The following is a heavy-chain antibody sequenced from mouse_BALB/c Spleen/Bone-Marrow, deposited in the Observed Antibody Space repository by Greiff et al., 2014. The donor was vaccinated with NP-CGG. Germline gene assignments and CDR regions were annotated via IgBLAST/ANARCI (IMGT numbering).Heavy chain of an antibody. CDR3: ALYDYDGLSWFAY. CDR2: IYPGDGNT. J-gene: IGHJ3*01. CDR1: GYVFSSSW. V-gene: IGHV1-82*01. D-gene: IGHD2-4*01. Sequence: VQVVESGPELVKPGASVKISCKASGYVFSSSWMNWVKRRPGQGLEWIGRIYPGDGNTNYNGKFKGKATLTADKSSTKAYMQLSSLTSVDSAVYFCALYDYDGLSWFAYWGQGTLVTVSA.